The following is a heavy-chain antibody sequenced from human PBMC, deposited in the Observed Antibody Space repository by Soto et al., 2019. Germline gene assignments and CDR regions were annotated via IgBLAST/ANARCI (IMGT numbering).Heavy chain of an antibody. V-gene: IGHV3-23*01. D-gene: IGHD5-18*01. CDR1: GFTFNNYS. J-gene: IGHJ4*02. CDR3: ARADGPLPVTLLGF. Sequence: EVRLLESGGGLVQPGGSLTLSCATSGFTFNNYSMSWVRQAPGKGLELVSSINRGGGPYYADSVKGRFTISRDNSKNMLYLRMNSLRADDTAVYFCARADGPLPVTLLGFWGQGTLVTVSS. CDR2: INRGGGP.